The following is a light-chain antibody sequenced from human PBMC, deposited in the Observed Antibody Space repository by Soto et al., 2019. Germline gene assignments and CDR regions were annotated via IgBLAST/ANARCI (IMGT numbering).Light chain of an antibody. J-gene: IGKJ4*01. V-gene: IGKV1-5*01. Sequence: DIQMTQSPSTLSASVGDRVTIACRTSQSIGRLLAWYQRKPGKAPELLIYDASNLETGVPSRFSGSGSGTEFTLAINSLQPDDFATYYCQQYSSYPRTFGGGTKVEIK. CDR3: QQYSSYPRT. CDR2: DAS. CDR1: QSIGRL.